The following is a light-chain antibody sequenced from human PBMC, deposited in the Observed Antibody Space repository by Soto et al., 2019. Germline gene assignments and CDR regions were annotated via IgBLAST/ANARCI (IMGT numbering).Light chain of an antibody. CDR2: DVS. CDR1: SSDVGTYDF. J-gene: IGLJ1*01. V-gene: IGLV2-11*01. CDR3: CLYAVTFYV. Sequence: ALTQPRSVSASPGQSVTISCTGTSSDVGTYDFVSWYQQHPGKAPRLMIFDVSERPSGVPDRFSGSKSGNTASLTISGLQAEDEADYYCCLYAVTFYVFGTGTKVTVL.